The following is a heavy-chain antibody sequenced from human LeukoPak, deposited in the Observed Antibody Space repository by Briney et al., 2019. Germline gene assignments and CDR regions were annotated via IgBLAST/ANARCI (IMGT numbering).Heavy chain of an antibody. V-gene: IGHV4-39*01. CDR3: ARHGLSAWEGVLDGYFDL. D-gene: IGHD1-26*01. CDR2: IYYSRST. Sequence: SETLSLTCTVSGGSLSSSSYYWGWIRQPPGKGLEGIGSIYYSRSTYYNTSLKSRITISVDSSKNQFSLRLSSVTAADTAVYYCARHGLSAWEGVLDGYFDLWGRGTLVTVSS. J-gene: IGHJ2*01. CDR1: GGSLSSSSYY.